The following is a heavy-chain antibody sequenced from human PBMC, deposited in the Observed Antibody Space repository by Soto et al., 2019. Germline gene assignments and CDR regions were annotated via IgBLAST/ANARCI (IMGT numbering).Heavy chain of an antibody. CDR3: ASGYYYDSSGYSSPGFDY. V-gene: IGHV1-69*04. CDR2: IIPILGIA. J-gene: IGHJ4*02. Sequence: SVKVSCTASGYTFTSYDINWVRHAHGQGLEWMGRIIPILGIANYAQKFQGRVTITADKSTSTAYMELSSLRSEDTAVYYCASGYYYDSSGYSSPGFDYWGQGTLVTVSS. CDR1: GYTFTSYD. D-gene: IGHD3-22*01.